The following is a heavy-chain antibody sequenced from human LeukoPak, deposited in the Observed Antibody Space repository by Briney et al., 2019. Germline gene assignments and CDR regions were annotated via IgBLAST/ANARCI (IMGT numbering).Heavy chain of an antibody. CDR2: ISSSSSYI. V-gene: IGHV3-21*01. Sequence: GGSLRLSCAASGFTFSSYSMNWVRQAPGKGLEWVSSISSSSSYIYYADSVKGRFTISRDNAKNSLYLQMNSLGAEDTAVYYCARGEDIVVVPAAYYYGMDVWGKGTTVTVSS. CDR1: GFTFSSYS. J-gene: IGHJ6*04. CDR3: ARGEDIVVVPAAYYYGMDV. D-gene: IGHD2-2*01.